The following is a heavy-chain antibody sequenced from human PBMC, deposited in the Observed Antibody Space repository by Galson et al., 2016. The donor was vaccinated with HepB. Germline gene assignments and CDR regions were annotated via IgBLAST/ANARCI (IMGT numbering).Heavy chain of an antibody. CDR2: ISYDGSNK. V-gene: IGHV3-30-3*02. J-gene: IGHJ3*01. CDR3: AKVPPMVRGF. Sequence: SLRLSCAASRFTFSSYAMHWVRQAPGKGLEWVAIISYDGSNKYYADAVKGRFTISRDNSKKTLYLQMNSLRAEDTAVYYCAKVPPMVRGFWGQGTMVTVSS. D-gene: IGHD3-10*01. CDR1: RFTFSSYA.